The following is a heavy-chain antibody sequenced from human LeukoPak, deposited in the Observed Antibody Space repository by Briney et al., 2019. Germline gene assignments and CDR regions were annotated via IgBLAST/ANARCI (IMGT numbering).Heavy chain of an antibody. J-gene: IGHJ3*01. V-gene: IGHV5-51*01. CDR3: ALRSGNDEAYDF. D-gene: IGHD1-1*01. Sequence: HGESLKISCKTSGYNFLTSWIGWVRQMPGKGLERMGIIYPTDSDTRFSPSFQGQVTIPVDKSITTAYLQWSSLKASGTAIYYCALRSGNDEAYDFWGQGTMVTVSS. CDR1: GYNFLTSW. CDR2: IYPTDSDT.